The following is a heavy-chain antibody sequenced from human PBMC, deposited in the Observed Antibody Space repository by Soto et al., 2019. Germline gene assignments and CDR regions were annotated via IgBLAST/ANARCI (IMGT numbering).Heavy chain of an antibody. Sequence: ASVKVSCKASGYTFITYTVHWVRQAPGQRPEWLGWINGGDGNKKYSQKFQGRLTITRDTSASTAYMELSSLRSDDTAVYYCARQKDPYCGGDCYSPLNFWGQGTLVTVSS. V-gene: IGHV1-3*01. J-gene: IGHJ4*02. D-gene: IGHD2-21*02. CDR3: ARQKDPYCGGDCYSPLNF. CDR2: INGGDGNK. CDR1: GYTFITYT.